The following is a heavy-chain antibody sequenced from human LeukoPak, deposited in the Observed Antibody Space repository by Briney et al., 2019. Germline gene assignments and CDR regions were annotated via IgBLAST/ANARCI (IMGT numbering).Heavy chain of an antibody. CDR1: GLTFNNYA. Sequence: GGSLRLSCAVSGLTFNNYAMSWVRQAPGKGLEWVSAISKSGDHTYYAASAKGRFTISRDNSKNTLYLQMNSLRAEDTAVYYCAKARIAAAGPFDYWGQGTLVTVSS. D-gene: IGHD6-13*01. J-gene: IGHJ4*02. CDR3: AKARIAAAGPFDY. V-gene: IGHV3-23*01. CDR2: ISKSGDHT.